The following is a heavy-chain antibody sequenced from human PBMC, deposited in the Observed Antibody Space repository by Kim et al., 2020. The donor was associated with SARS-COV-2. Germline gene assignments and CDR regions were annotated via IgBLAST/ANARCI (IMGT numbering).Heavy chain of an antibody. V-gene: IGHV3-23*01. D-gene: IGHD2-8*01. CDR1: GFTFSTHG. J-gene: IGHJ4*02. CDR3: AKDSPEFCSNGICYTDS. Sequence: GGSLRLSCVASGFTFSTHGMSWVRQAPGKGLEWVSAFSSSGGKTYYADSVEGRFTISRDNSKNTLYLQMTSLRVEDTAVYYCAKDSPEFCSNGICYTDSWGQGTLVTVAS. CDR2: FSSSGGKT.